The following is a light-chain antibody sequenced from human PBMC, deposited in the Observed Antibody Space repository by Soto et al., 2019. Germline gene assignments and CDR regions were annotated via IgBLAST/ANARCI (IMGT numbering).Light chain of an antibody. CDR1: QSISRY. V-gene: IGKV1-39*01. J-gene: IGKJ1*01. Sequence: ASVGDRVTLTWRASQSISRYLNWYQQKPGKAPKLLIYAASSLQSGVPSSFSGSGSGTDFTLTISSLQPEDFANYYCQQSYSTPSITFGHGTKVDIK. CDR2: AAS. CDR3: QQSYSTPSIT.